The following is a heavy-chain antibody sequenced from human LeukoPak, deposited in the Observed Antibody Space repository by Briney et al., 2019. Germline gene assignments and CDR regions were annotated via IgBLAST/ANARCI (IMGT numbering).Heavy chain of an antibody. CDR3: ARDSAEYCSGGSCYRNQYYYYGMDV. Sequence: PGGSLRLSCAASGFTFDDYTMHWVRHAPGKGLEWVSLISWDGGSTYYADSVKGRFTISRDNAKNSLYLQMNSLRAEDTAVYYCARDSAEYCSGGSCYRNQYYYYGMDVWGQGTTVTVSS. CDR1: GFTFDDYT. D-gene: IGHD2-15*01. J-gene: IGHJ6*02. CDR2: ISWDGGST. V-gene: IGHV3-43*01.